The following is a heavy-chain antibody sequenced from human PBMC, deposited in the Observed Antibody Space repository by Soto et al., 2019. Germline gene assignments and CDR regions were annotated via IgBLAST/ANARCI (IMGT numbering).Heavy chain of an antibody. CDR1: GGSISSGGYY. Sequence: SETLSLTCTVSGGSISSGGYYWSWIRQHPGKGLEWIGYTYYSGSTYYNPSLKSRVTISVDTSKNQFSLKLSSVTAADTAVYYCARTSSYGSGSYSNFDYWGQGTLVTVSS. J-gene: IGHJ4*02. V-gene: IGHV4-31*03. D-gene: IGHD3-10*01. CDR2: TYYSGST. CDR3: ARTSSYGSGSYSNFDY.